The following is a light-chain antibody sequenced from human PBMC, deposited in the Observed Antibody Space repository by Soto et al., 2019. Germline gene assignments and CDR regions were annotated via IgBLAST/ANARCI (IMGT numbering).Light chain of an antibody. V-gene: IGLV1-44*01. CDR3: AAWDDSLNGVL. CDR1: SSNIGSNT. CDR2: SNN. J-gene: IGLJ3*02. Sequence: QSVLIQPSSASGTPGQRVTMSCSGSSSNIGSNTIKWYQQFPGTAPKLLIYSNNQRPSGVPDRFSGSESGTSASLAISGLQSEDEADYYCAAWDDSLNGVLFGGGTKLTVL.